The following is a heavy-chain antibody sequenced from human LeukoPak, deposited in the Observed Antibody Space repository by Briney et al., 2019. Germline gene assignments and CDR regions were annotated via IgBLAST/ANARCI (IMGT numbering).Heavy chain of an antibody. V-gene: IGHV3-7*01. J-gene: IGHJ4*02. CDR2: TNQDGSKK. D-gene: IGHD3-3*01. CDR3: ARVYYDFWSGYLVDY. CDR1: GFTFSTHW. Sequence: PGGSLRLSCAASGFTFSTHWMSWLRQAPGKGLEWVANTNQDGSKKYYVGSVKGRFTISRDNAKNSLYLQMNSLRAEDTAVYYCARVYYDFWSGYLVDYWGQGTLVTVSS.